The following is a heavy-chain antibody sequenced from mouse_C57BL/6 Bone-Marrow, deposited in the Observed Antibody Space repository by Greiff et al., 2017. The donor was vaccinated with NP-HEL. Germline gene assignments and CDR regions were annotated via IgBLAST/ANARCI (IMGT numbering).Heavy chain of an antibody. J-gene: IGHJ2*01. CDR3: ARLNYGSSYYYFDY. D-gene: IGHD1-1*01. Sequence: VQLQQPGAELVKPGASVKLSCKASGYTFTSYWMHWVKQRPGQGLEWIGMIHPNSGSTNYNVKFKSKATLTVDKSSSTAYMQLSSLTSEDSAVYYCARLNYGSSYYYFDYWGQGTTLTVSS. V-gene: IGHV1-64*01. CDR2: IHPNSGST. CDR1: GYTFTSYW.